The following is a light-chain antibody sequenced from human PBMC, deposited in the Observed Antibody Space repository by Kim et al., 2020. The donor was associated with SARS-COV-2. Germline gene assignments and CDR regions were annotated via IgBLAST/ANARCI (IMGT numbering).Light chain of an antibody. J-gene: IGKJ2*01. CDR3: QYYNGYSGS. Sequence: SASVGDTVTITCRPSQSIRNWLAWYRQRPGEAPKLLMYKASNLEGAVPSRCSGSKSGTEFTLTISNLQPDDFATYYCQYYNGYSGSFGQGTKLEI. V-gene: IGKV1-5*03. CDR2: KAS. CDR1: QSIRNW.